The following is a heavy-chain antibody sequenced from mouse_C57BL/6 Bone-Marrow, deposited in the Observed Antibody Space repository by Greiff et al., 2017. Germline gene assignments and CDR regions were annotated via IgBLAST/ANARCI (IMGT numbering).Heavy chain of an antibody. CDR2: IYPRSGNT. Sequence: VQLQQSGAELARPGASVKLSCKASGYTFTSYGISWVKQRTGQGLEWIGEIYPRSGNTYYNEKFKGKATLTADKSSSTAYMELRSLTSEDSAVYFCARNPKFITTVVATRDYYAMGCWGQGASVTVSS. V-gene: IGHV1-81*01. CDR3: ARNPKFITTVVATRDYYAMGC. CDR1: GYTFTSYG. J-gene: IGHJ4*01. D-gene: IGHD1-1*01.